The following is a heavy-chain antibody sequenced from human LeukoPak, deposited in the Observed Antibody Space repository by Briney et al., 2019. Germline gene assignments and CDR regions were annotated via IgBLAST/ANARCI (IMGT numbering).Heavy chain of an antibody. D-gene: IGHD3-22*01. CDR1: GGSVSSGSYY. Sequence: SETLSLTCTVSGGSVSSGSYYWNWIRQPPGKGLEWIGYIYNSESTNYNPSLKSRVTISVDSSKNQFSLKLSSVTAADTAVYYCARMGDYYDSSGYRHDAFDIWGQGTMVTVSS. CDR2: IYNSEST. CDR3: ARMGDYYDSSGYRHDAFDI. V-gene: IGHV4-61*01. J-gene: IGHJ3*02.